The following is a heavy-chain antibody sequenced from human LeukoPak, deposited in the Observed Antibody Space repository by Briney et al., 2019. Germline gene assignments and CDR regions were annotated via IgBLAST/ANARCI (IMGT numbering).Heavy chain of an antibody. CDR1: GGSISTYY. J-gene: IGHJ4*02. D-gene: IGHD6-13*01. Sequence: SETLSLTCTVSGGSISTYYWSWIRQPAGKGLEWIGRIPTSGNNYNPSLKSRVTMSVDTSKNQFSLRLTSVTAADTAVYYCARGPARAAVMTPLVYWGQGTLVTVSS. CDR2: IPTSGN. CDR3: ARGPARAAVMTPLVY. V-gene: IGHV4-4*07.